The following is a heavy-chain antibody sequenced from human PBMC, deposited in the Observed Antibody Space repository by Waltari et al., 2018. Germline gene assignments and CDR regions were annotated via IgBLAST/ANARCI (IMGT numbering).Heavy chain of an antibody. Sequence: QVPLQESGPRLVKPSDTLSLTCSVSGGSISIFYWSWIRQPPGKGLEWIGYIEDSGRTNYNPSLKSRVMISTDTSKKQLSLKLSSVTAADTAVYYCARGGDGSGSEDFDYWGQGTLVIVSS. D-gene: IGHD3-10*01. CDR3: ARGGDGSGSEDFDY. V-gene: IGHV4-59*07. CDR1: GGSISIFY. CDR2: IEDSGRT. J-gene: IGHJ4*02.